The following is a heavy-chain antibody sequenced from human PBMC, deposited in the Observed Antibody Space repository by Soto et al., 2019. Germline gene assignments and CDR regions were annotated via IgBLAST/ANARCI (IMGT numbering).Heavy chain of an antibody. CDR1: GFTFSSYS. D-gene: IGHD3-22*01. V-gene: IGHV3-21*01. CDR2: ISSSSSYI. Sequence: AGGSLRLSCAASGFTFSSYSMNWVRQAPGKGLEWVSSISSSSSYIYYADSVKGRFTISRDNAKNSLYLQMNSLRAEDTAVYYCARNLYYYDSSGSEGYWGQGTLVTV. J-gene: IGHJ4*02. CDR3: ARNLYYYDSSGSEGY.